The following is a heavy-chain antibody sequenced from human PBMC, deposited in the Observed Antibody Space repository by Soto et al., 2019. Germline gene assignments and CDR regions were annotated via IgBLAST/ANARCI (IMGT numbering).Heavy chain of an antibody. J-gene: IGHJ3*02. Sequence: QVQLVESGGDLVKPGGSLRLSCTTSGFTFSDYYMSWIRQAPGKGLEWVSYISSSGTTIYYTDSVKGRFTISRDNAKNSLYLQMNSLGAEDTAVYYCATGPSNYDYIWGSYRERGAFDIWGQGTLVTVSS. V-gene: IGHV3-11*01. CDR2: ISSSGTTI. CDR3: ATGPSNYDYIWGSYRERGAFDI. CDR1: GFTFSDYY. D-gene: IGHD3-16*02.